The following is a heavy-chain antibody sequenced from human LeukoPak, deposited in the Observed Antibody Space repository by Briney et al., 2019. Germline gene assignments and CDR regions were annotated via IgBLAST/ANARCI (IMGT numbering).Heavy chain of an antibody. V-gene: IGHV4-34*01. CDR2: MNHSGST. J-gene: IGHJ6*03. CDR1: GGSFSGYY. Sequence: SETLSLTCAVYGGSFSGYYWSWIRQPPGQGLEWIGEMNHSGSTNYNPSLKSRVIISVDKSKNEFSLKLNSVTAADTAVYYCAREAPHCSGGNCHAGYYYYYMDVWGTGTTVTVSS. D-gene: IGHD2-15*01. CDR3: AREAPHCSGGNCHAGYYYYYMDV.